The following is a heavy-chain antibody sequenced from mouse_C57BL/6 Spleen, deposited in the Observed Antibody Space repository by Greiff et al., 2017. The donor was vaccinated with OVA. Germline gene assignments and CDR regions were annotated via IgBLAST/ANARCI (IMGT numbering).Heavy chain of an antibody. J-gene: IGHJ2*01. CDR3: ARSLDYDYGSSYDFDY. CDR2: IDPEDGDT. D-gene: IGHD1-1*01. Sequence: VQLQQSGAELVKPGASVKLSCTASGFNITDYYMHWVKQRTEQGLEWIGRIDPEDGDTKYAPKFQGKATITADTSSNTAYLQLSSLTSEDTAVYYCARSLDYDYGSSYDFDYWGQGTTLTVSS. CDR1: GFNITDYY. V-gene: IGHV14-2*01.